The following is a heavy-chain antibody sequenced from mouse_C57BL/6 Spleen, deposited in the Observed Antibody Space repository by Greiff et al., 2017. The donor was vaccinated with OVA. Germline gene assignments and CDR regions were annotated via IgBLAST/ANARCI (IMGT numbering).Heavy chain of an antibody. V-gene: IGHV1-82*01. Sequence: QVQLQQSGPELVKPGASVKISCKASGYAFSSSWMNWVKQRPGKGLEWIGRIYPGDGDTNYNGKFKGKATLTADKSSSTAYMQLSSLTSEDSAVYCCARGGTTAGDYWGQGTTLTVSS. D-gene: IGHD1-2*01. CDR3: ARGGTTAGDY. J-gene: IGHJ2*01. CDR2: IYPGDGDT. CDR1: GYAFSSSW.